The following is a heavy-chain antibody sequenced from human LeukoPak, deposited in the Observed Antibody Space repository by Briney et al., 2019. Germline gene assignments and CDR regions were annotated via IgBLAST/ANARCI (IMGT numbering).Heavy chain of an antibody. CDR1: EFTFSRYA. Sequence: GGSLRLSCAASEFTFSRYAMNWVRQAPGKGLEWVSTISGTGGHTYYADSVKGRFTISRDDSKNTLYLQMTSLRAEDTAEYYCAKSLFTSATGTGRAFHIWGQGTMVTVSS. J-gene: IGHJ3*02. CDR3: AKSLFTSATGTGRAFHI. D-gene: IGHD1-1*01. CDR2: ISGTGGHT. V-gene: IGHV3-23*01.